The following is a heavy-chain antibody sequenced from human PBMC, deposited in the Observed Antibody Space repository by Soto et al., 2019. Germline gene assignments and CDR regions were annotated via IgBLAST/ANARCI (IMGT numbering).Heavy chain of an antibody. J-gene: IGHJ5*02. CDR3: AREGRHNWFDP. Sequence: KTSETLSLTCTVSGGSISSGDYYWSWIRQPPGKGLEWIGYIYYSGSTYYNPSLKSRVTISVDTSKNQFSLKLSSVTAADTAVYYCAREGRHNWFDPWGQGTLVTVSS. CDR2: IYYSGST. V-gene: IGHV4-30-4*01. CDR1: GGSISSGDYY.